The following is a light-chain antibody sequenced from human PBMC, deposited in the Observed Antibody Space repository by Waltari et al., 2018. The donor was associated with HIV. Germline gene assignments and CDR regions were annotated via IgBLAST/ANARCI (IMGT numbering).Light chain of an antibody. J-gene: IGLJ2*01. V-gene: IGLV2-8*01. CDR3: SSYAGNNNLL. CDR1: SSDGGGYKY. CDR2: EVT. Sequence: QSALTQPPSASGSPGQSVTISCTGTSSDGGGYKYVSWYQQHPGKAPQLILFEVTKRPSGVPDRFSGSKSGNTASLTVSGLQAADEADYYCSSYAGNNNLLFGGGTKLTVL.